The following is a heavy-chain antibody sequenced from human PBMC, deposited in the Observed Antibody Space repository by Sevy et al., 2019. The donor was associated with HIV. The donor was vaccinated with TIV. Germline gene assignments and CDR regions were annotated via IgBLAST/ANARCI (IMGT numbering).Heavy chain of an antibody. J-gene: IGHJ3*02. CDR2: IIPIFGTA. CDR1: GGTFSSYA. D-gene: IGHD6-6*01. Sequence: SVKVSCKASGGTFSSYAISWVRQAPGQGLEWMGGIIPIFGTANYAQKFQGRVTITADESTSTAYMELSSLRSEDTAVYYCARGSRCVAARRWDRAFDIWGQGTMVTVSS. V-gene: IGHV1-69*13. CDR3: ARGSRCVAARRWDRAFDI.